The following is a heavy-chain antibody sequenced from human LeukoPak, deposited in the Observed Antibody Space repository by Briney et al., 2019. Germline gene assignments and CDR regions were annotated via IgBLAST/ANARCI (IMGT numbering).Heavy chain of an antibody. CDR3: ARSLYSSGAKIDY. J-gene: IGHJ4*02. D-gene: IGHD6-19*01. V-gene: IGHV4-34*01. Sequence: SSETLSLTCAVYGGSFSGYYWSWIRQPPGKGLEWIGEINHSGSTNYNPSLKSRVTISVDTSKNQFSLKLSSVTAADTAVYYCARSLYSSGAKIDYWGQGTLVTVSS. CDR2: INHSGST. CDR1: GGSFSGYY.